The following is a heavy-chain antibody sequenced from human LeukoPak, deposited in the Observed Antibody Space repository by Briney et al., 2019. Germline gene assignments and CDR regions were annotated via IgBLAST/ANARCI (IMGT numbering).Heavy chain of an antibody. Sequence: GASVKVSCKASGGTFSSYAISWVRQAPGQGLEWMGGIIPIFGTANYAQKFQGRVTITTDESTSTAYMELSSLRSEDTAVYYCAADHRYYGSGSYDGAYYYYYGMDVWGQGTTVTVSS. CDR3: AADHRYYGSGSYDGAYYYYYGMDV. J-gene: IGHJ6*02. D-gene: IGHD3-10*01. V-gene: IGHV1-69*05. CDR2: IIPIFGTA. CDR1: GGTFSSYA.